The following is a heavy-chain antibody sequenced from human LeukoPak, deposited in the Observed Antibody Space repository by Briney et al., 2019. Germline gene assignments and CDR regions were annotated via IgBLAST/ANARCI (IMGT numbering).Heavy chain of an antibody. Sequence: SQTLSLTCAISGDSVSSNSAAWNWIRQSPSRGLEWLGRTYYRSKWYNDYAVSVKSRITINPDTSKNQFSLQLNSVTPEDTAVYYCARETRQWLDVDVWFDPWGQGTLVTVSS. CDR2: TYYRSKWYN. V-gene: IGHV6-1*01. D-gene: IGHD6-19*01. J-gene: IGHJ5*02. CDR1: GDSVSSNSAA. CDR3: ARETRQWLDVDVWFDP.